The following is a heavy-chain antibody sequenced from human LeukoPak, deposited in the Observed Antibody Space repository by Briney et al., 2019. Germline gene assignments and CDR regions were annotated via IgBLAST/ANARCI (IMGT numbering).Heavy chain of an antibody. V-gene: IGHV3-7*03. CDR2: IKQDGSEK. CDR1: GFTFSSYW. J-gene: IGHJ4*02. D-gene: IGHD3-16*01. Sequence: GGSLRLSCVASGFTFSSYWMSWVRQAPGKGLEWVANIKQDGSEKNYVDSVKGRFTISRDNAKNSLYLQMNSLRAEDTAVYYCARDMPFGVYWGQGTLVTVSS. CDR3: ARDMPFGVY.